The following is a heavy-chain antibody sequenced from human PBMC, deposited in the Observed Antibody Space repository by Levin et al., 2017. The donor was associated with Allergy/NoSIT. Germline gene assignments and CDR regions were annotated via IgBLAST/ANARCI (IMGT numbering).Heavy chain of an antibody. CDR3: VKSGFSSGWYLDTYYFDY. Sequence: SLLLSFSSSFFPPNNYAMHWVRQAPGKGLEYVSAMSANGGRTYYADSVKGRFTISRDNTKNMLYLQMSTLKTEDTAVYYCVKSGFSSGWYLDTYYFDYWGQGTLVTVSS. D-gene: IGHD6-19*01. J-gene: IGHJ4*02. V-gene: IGHV3-64D*06. CDR2: MSANGGRT. CDR1: FFPPNNYA.